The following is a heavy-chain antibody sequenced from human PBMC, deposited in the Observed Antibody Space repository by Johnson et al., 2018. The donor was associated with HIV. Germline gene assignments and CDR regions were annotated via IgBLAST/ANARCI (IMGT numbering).Heavy chain of an antibody. CDR2: ISSSSSTI. CDR3: ARDRQAVRGTFDI. Sequence: QVQLVESGGDLVKPGGSLRLSCAASGFSFSDYYMSWIRRAPGKGLEWVSYISSSSSTIYYGDSVKGRFTISRDNARNSLYLQMNSLRAEDTAFYYCARDRQAVRGTFDIWGQGTMVTVSS. J-gene: IGHJ3*02. D-gene: IGHD6-19*01. CDR1: GFSFSDYY. V-gene: IGHV3-11*01.